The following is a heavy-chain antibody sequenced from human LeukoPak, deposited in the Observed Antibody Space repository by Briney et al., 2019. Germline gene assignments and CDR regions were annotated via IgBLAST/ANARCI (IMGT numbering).Heavy chain of an antibody. CDR3: AKDFNAYYCGSGNDLDY. Sequence: GGSLRLSCAASGFTFSSYAMHWVRQAPGKGLEWVAVISYDGSNKYYADSVKGRFTISRDNSKNTLYLQMNSLRAEDTAVYYCAKDFNAYYCGSGNDLDYWGQGTLVTVSS. D-gene: IGHD3-10*01. CDR1: GFTFSSYA. J-gene: IGHJ4*02. CDR2: ISYDGSNK. V-gene: IGHV3-30*04.